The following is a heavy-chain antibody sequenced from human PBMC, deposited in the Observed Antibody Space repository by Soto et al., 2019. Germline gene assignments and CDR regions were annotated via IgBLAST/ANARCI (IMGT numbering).Heavy chain of an antibody. CDR1: GFSLSTSGVG. V-gene: IGHV2-5*02. Sequence: QITLKESGPTLVKPTQTLTLTCTFSGFSLSTSGVGVGWIRQPPGKALEWLALIYWDDDKRYSPSLKSRLTITKDTSKNQVVLTMTNMAPVDTATYYCAHRLERRDKHGFDYWGQGTLVTVSS. CDR2: IYWDDDK. CDR3: AHRLERRDKHGFDY. J-gene: IGHJ4*02. D-gene: IGHD1-1*01.